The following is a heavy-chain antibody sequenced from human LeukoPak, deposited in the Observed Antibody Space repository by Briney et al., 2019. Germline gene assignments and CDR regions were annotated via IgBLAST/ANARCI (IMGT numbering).Heavy chain of an antibody. V-gene: IGHV4-61*02. CDR1: GGSISSGSYY. Sequence: SETLSLTCTVSGGSISSGSYYWGWIRQPAGKGLEWIGRIYTSGSTNYNPSLKSRVTISVDTSKNQFSLELSSVTAADTAVYYCARGYPSMRYYYGSGSPYYFDYWGQGTLVTVSS. D-gene: IGHD3-10*01. CDR3: ARGYPSMRYYYGSGSPYYFDY. CDR2: IYTSGST. J-gene: IGHJ4*02.